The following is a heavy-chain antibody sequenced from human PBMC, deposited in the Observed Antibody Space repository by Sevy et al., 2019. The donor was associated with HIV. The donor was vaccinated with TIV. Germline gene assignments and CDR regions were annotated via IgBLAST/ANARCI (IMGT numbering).Heavy chain of an antibody. Sequence: ASVKVSYKASGYSFTSRGIDWVRQAPGQGLEWLGWISAYNGNTKYGQRLQDRVTMTTDTSASTAYMELRSLRSDDTAVYYCARAGALWFGESDYWGQGTLVTVSS. J-gene: IGHJ4*02. D-gene: IGHD3-10*01. V-gene: IGHV1-18*01. CDR3: ARAGALWFGESDY. CDR2: ISAYNGNT. CDR1: GYSFTSRG.